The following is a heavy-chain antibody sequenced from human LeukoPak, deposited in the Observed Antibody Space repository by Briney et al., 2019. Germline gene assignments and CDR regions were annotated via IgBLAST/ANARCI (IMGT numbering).Heavy chain of an antibody. Sequence: GGSLRLSCAASGFTFSSYWMHWVRQAPGKGLVWVSRINTDGSSTNYADSVKGRFTISRDNAKNTLYLQMNSLRAEDTAVYYCAREGELGKFDYWGQGTLVTVSS. CDR2: INTDGSST. V-gene: IGHV3-74*01. J-gene: IGHJ4*02. CDR3: AREGELGKFDY. CDR1: GFTFSSYW. D-gene: IGHD7-27*01.